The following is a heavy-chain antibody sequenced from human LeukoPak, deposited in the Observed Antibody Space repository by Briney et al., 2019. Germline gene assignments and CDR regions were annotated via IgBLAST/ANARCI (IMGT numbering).Heavy chain of an antibody. D-gene: IGHD1-1*01. CDR1: EFTFSSYA. J-gene: IGHJ6*02. Sequence: GGSLRLSCAASEFTFSSYAMHWVRRAPGKGLEWVAVISYDGNNKYYADSVKGRFTISRDNSKNTLYLQMNSLRAEDTAVYYCARDFSKQLTTYYYYGMDVWGQGTTVTVSS. CDR2: ISYDGNNK. CDR3: ARDFSKQLTTYYYYGMDV. V-gene: IGHV3-30-3*01.